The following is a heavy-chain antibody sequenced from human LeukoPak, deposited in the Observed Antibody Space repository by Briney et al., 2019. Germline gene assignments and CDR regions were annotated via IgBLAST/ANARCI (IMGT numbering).Heavy chain of an antibody. CDR1: GGSFSGYY. CDR3: ARVIDHDTSGYYLGY. J-gene: IGHJ4*02. V-gene: IGHV4-34*01. D-gene: IGHD3-22*01. Sequence: SETLSLTCAVYGGSFSGYYWSWIRQPPRKGLEWIGEINDSGSTNCNPSLKSRVTISVDTSKNQFSLTLSSVTDADTAVYYCARVIDHDTSGYYLGYWGQGTLVTVSS. CDR2: INDSGST.